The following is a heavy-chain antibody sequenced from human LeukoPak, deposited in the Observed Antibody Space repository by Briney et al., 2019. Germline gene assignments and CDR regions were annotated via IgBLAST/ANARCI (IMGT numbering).Heavy chain of an antibody. V-gene: IGHV3-7*01. CDR1: GFTFSSYW. D-gene: IGHD6-6*01. CDR3: ARGRYSSSSAFQH. Sequence: GGSLRLSCAASGFTFSSYWMSWVRQAPGKGLEWVANIKQDGSEKYYVDSVKGRFTISRDNAKNSLYLQMNSLRAEDTAVYYCARGRYSSSSAFQHWGQGTLVTVSS. J-gene: IGHJ1*01. CDR2: IKQDGSEK.